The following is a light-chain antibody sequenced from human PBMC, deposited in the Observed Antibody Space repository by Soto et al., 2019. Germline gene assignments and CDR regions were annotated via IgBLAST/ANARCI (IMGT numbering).Light chain of an antibody. CDR3: HEYYSYSHT. CDR1: QGISSN. Sequence: AIRMTQSPSSFSASTGDRVTITCRASQGISSNLAWYQQKPGKAPKLLIYAASTLKCGVPSRFSGSGSGTDFTLTVSYLQPEVFAIYYCHEYYSYSHTFGQGTKVEIK. J-gene: IGKJ1*01. V-gene: IGKV1-8*01. CDR2: AAS.